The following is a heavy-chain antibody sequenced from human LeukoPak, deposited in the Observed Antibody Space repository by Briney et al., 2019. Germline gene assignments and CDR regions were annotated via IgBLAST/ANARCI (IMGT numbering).Heavy chain of an antibody. J-gene: IGHJ4*02. D-gene: IGHD2-2*01. CDR2: ITHDGNIK. V-gene: IGHV3-30*18. Sequence: PGGSLRLSCAASGFTFNNFAMHWVRQGSDKGLEWVAVITHDGNIKYYADSVKGRFTISRDNSKSTLHLQMNSLRAEDTAVYYCAKDLSFSTSSFDCWGQGTLVTVSS. CDR3: AKDLSFSTSSFDC. CDR1: GFTFNNFA.